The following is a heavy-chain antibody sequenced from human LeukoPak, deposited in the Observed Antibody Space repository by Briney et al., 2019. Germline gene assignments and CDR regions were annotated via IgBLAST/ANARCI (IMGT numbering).Heavy chain of an antibody. Sequence: GGSLRLSCAASGFTFSSYGMHWVRQAPGKGLEWVAVISYDGTNKYYADSVKGRFTISRDNSKNTLYLQMNSLRAEDTAVYYCAKEQQLVRPNDAFDIWVQGTMVTVSS. J-gene: IGHJ3*02. CDR3: AKEQQLVRPNDAFDI. CDR2: ISYDGTNK. V-gene: IGHV3-30*18. CDR1: GFTFSSYG. D-gene: IGHD6-13*01.